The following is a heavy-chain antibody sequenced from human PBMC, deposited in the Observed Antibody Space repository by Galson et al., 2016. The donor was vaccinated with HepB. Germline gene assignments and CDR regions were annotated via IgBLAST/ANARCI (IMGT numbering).Heavy chain of an antibody. CDR3: ARDQNGSYLAY. D-gene: IGHD1-26*01. J-gene: IGHJ4*02. CDR2: IQYSGNT. Sequence: ETLSLTCTVSGGSVISDYYYWSWIRQPPGKGLEWIGFIQYSGNTNCNPSLRGRVTISIDTSKTQFSLKVNSVTAADTAVYYCARDQNGSYLAYWGLGALVAVSS. CDR1: GGSVISDYYY. V-gene: IGHV4-61*01.